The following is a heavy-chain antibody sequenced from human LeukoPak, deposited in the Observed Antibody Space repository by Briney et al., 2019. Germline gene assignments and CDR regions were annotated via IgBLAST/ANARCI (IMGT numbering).Heavy chain of an antibody. J-gene: IGHJ4*02. CDR2: INHSGST. D-gene: IGHD3-10*01. CDR1: GGSFSGYY. Sequence: SETLSLTCAVYGGSFSGYYWSWIRQPPGKGLEWIGEINHSGSTNYNPSLKSRVTISVDTSKNQFSLELSSVTAADTAVYYCARAVLYAYFDYWGQGTLVTVSS. V-gene: IGHV4-34*01. CDR3: ARAVLYAYFDY.